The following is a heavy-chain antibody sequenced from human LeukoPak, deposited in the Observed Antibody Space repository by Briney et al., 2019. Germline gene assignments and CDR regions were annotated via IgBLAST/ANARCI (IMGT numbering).Heavy chain of an antibody. D-gene: IGHD3-22*01. Sequence: GGSLRLSCAASGFTFSSYWMSWVRQAPGKGLEWVANIKQDGSEKYYVDSVKGRFTISRDNAKNSLYLQMNSLRAEDAAVYYCARDLYRIVVVPHYFDYWGQGTLVTVSS. CDR1: GFTFSSYW. CDR3: ARDLYRIVVVPHYFDY. CDR2: IKQDGSEK. V-gene: IGHV3-7*01. J-gene: IGHJ4*02.